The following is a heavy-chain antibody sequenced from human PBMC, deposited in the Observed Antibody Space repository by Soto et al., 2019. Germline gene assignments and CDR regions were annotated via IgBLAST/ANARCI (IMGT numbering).Heavy chain of an antibody. J-gene: IGHJ3*02. Sequence: GGSLRLSCAASGFTFSSYSMHWVRQAPGKGLEWVAVIWYDGSNKYYADSVKGRFTISRDNSKNTLYLQMNSLRAEDTAVYYCASLTEHYYGSGSYYTAPEDDAFDIWGQGTMVTVSS. CDR1: GFTFSSYS. V-gene: IGHV3-33*01. D-gene: IGHD3-10*01. CDR3: ASLTEHYYGSGSYYTAPEDDAFDI. CDR2: IWYDGSNK.